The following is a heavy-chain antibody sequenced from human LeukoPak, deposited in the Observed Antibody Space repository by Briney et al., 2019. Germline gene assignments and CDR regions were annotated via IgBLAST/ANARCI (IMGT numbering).Heavy chain of an antibody. CDR3: ARESDYGSGSYFFDY. J-gene: IGHJ4*02. V-gene: IGHV4-59*01. Sequence: SETLSLTCTVSGGSISSYYWSWIRQPPGKGLEWIGYIYYSGSTNYNPSLKSRVTISVDTSKNQFSLELSSVTAADTAVYYCARESDYGSGSYFFDYWGQGTLVTVSS. CDR1: GGSISSYY. CDR2: IYYSGST. D-gene: IGHD3-10*01.